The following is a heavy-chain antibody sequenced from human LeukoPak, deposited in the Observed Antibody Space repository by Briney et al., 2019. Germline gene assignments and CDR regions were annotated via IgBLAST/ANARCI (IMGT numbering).Heavy chain of an antibody. V-gene: IGHV3-74*01. CDR1: GFTFRSYW. D-gene: IGHD3-10*01. CDR2: INSDGSST. CDR3: AKRASGSGTSLYYFDY. Sequence: GGSLRLSCAASGFTFRSYWMHWVRQAPGKGLVWVSRINSDGSSTTYADSVKGRFTITRDNAKNTLYLQMSSLRVEDTAVYYCAKRASGSGTSLYYFDYWGQGTLVTVSS. J-gene: IGHJ4*02.